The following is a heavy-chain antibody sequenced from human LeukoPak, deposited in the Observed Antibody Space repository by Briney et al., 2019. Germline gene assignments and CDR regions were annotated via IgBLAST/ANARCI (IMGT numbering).Heavy chain of an antibody. CDR3: ARDGYSSGCLGY. CDR2: INAGNGNT. CDR1: GYTFTSYA. Sequence: ASVKVSCKASGYTFTSYAMHWVRQAPGQRLEWMGWINAGNGNTKYSQEFQGRVTITADESTSTAYMELSSLRSEDTAVYYCARDGYSSGCLGYWGQGTLVTVSS. V-gene: IGHV1-3*03. D-gene: IGHD6-19*01. J-gene: IGHJ4*02.